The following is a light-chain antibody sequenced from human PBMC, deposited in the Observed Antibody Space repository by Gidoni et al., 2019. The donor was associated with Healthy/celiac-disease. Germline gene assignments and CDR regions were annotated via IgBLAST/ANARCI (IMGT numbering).Light chain of an antibody. Sequence: EIVLTQPPGTLSLSPGERATLSCRASQRVSSSYLAWYQQTPGHAPRLLIYGASCRATGIPNMFSGSGSGTDFTLTISRLEPEDVAVYYCQQYGSSRTFGQGTKVEIK. J-gene: IGKJ1*01. V-gene: IGKV3-20*01. CDR3: QQYGSSRT. CDR1: QRVSSSY. CDR2: GAS.